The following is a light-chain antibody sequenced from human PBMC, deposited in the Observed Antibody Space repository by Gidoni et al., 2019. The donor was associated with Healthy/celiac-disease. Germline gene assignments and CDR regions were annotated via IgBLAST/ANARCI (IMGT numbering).Light chain of an antibody. V-gene: IGKV1D-12*01. CDR1: QGISSW. Sequence: IHMTPSPSSVSASVGDRVTIPCRGGQGISSWLAWYQQKPGKAPKLLIYAASSLQSWVPSRFSGSRSGTDFTLTISSLQPEDFATYYCQQANSCPRELTFXGXTKVEIK. CDR3: QQANSCPRELT. CDR2: AAS. J-gene: IGKJ4*01.